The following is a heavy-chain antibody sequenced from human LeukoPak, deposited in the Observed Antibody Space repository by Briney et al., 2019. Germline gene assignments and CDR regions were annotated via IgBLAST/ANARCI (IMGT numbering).Heavy chain of an antibody. CDR2: ISGSGGRT. Sequence: GGSVRLSCAASGFTFSRHAMTWVRQAPGKGLEWVSSISGSGGRTYYTNSVKGRFTISRENFKNTVYLEMNNLGAEDTALYYCAKGGQDFDFWRFDYWGQGNLVIVSS. V-gene: IGHV3-23*01. CDR3: AKGGQDFDFWRFDY. D-gene: IGHD3-3*01. CDR1: GFTFSRHA. J-gene: IGHJ4*02.